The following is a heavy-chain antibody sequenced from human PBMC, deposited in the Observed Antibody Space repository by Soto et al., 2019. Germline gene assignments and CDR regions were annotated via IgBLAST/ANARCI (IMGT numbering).Heavy chain of an antibody. CDR2: IYYSGST. CDR3: ATGGGRFNYGMDV. J-gene: IGHJ6*02. V-gene: IGHV4-59*01. D-gene: IGHD3-10*01. Sequence: SETLSLTCTGSGGSIRNYYWSWIRQPPGKRLEWIVYIYYSGSTNYNPSLKSRVTISVDTSKNQLSLKLSSVTPADTAVYYCATGGGRFNYGMDVWGQGTTVS. CDR1: GGSIRNYY.